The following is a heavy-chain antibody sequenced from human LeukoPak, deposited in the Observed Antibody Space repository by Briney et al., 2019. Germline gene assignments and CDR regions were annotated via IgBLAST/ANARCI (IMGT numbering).Heavy chain of an antibody. Sequence: GGSLRLSCAASGVTFSDYYMSWIRQAPGKGPEWVSYVSSSGSTTHYADSVKGRITVSRDNAKNSLSLQMNSLRAEDTAVYYCARLYGSGSNYLDYWGQGTLVTVSS. D-gene: IGHD3-10*01. CDR2: VSSSGSTT. V-gene: IGHV3-11*01. CDR3: ARLYGSGSNYLDY. J-gene: IGHJ4*02. CDR1: GVTFSDYY.